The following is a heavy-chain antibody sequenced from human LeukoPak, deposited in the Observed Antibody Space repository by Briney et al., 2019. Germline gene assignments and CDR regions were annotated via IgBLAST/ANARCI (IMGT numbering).Heavy chain of an antibody. J-gene: IGHJ4*02. V-gene: IGHV3-7*01. CDR2: IKQDGSEK. CDR1: GFTFSSYW. D-gene: IGHD3-9*01. Sequence: GGSLRLSCAASGFTFSSYWMGWVRQAPGKGLEWVANIKQDGSEKYYVDSVKGRFTISRDNAKNSLYLQMNSLRAEDTAVYYCARGPYYNILTGFRGRILGFDYWGQGTLVTVSS. CDR3: ARGPYYNILTGFRGRILGFDY.